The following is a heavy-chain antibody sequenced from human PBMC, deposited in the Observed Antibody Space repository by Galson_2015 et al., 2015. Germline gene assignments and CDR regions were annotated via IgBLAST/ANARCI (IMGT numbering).Heavy chain of an antibody. CDR1: GFTFSSYG. J-gene: IGHJ4*02. CDR2: ISGSGGST. D-gene: IGHD3-10*01. V-gene: IGHV3-23*01. CDR3: AKDRVGQPRDY. Sequence: SLRLSCAASGFTFSSYGMHWVRQAPGKGLEWVSAISGSGGSTYYADSVKGRFTISRDNSKNTLYLQMNSLRAEDTAVYYCAKDRVGQPRDYWGQGTLVTVSS.